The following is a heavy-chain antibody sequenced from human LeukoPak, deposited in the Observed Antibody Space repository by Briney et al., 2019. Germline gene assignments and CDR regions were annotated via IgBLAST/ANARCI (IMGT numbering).Heavy chain of an antibody. V-gene: IGHV4-59*02. Sequence: SETLSLTCTVSGGSVSDYYWSWIRQSPGKGLEWIGYIYYTGRNSYNPSLRSLVTMSADTSKNQFSLKLSSVTAADTAVYYCASRKLGNDYWGQGTLVTVSS. CDR2: IYYTGRN. D-gene: IGHD7-27*01. J-gene: IGHJ4*02. CDR3: ASRKLGNDY. CDR1: GGSVSDYY.